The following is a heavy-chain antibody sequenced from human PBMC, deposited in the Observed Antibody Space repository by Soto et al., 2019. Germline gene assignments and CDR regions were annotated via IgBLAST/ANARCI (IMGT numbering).Heavy chain of an antibody. Sequence: GSLRVSWASSGFTFSSYGMSLVRQAPGKGLEWVANIKQDGSEKYYVDSVKGRFTISRDNAKSSLYLQMNSLRAEDTAVYYCPREETTTSPYYYYGMDVWAQGTTVTVSS. J-gene: IGHJ6*02. CDR2: IKQDGSEK. CDR3: PREETTTSPYYYYGMDV. CDR1: GFTFSSYG. V-gene: IGHV3-7*03. D-gene: IGHD1-1*01.